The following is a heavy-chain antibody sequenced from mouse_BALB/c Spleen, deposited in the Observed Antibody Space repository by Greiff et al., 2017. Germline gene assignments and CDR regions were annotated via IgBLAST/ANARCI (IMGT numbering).Heavy chain of an antibody. Sequence: DVKLVESGGGLVKPGGSLKLSCAASGFTFSSYAMSWVRQTPEKRLEWVASISSGGSTYYPDSVKGRFTISRDNARNILYLQMSSLRSEDTAMYYCAREGNYSYYFDYWGQGTTLTVSA. CDR2: ISSGGST. D-gene: IGHD1-1*01. V-gene: IGHV5-6-5*01. CDR1: GFTFSSYA. CDR3: AREGNYSYYFDY. J-gene: IGHJ2*01.